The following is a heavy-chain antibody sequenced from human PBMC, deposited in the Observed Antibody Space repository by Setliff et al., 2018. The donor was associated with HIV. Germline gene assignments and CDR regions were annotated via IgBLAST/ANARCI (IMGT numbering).Heavy chain of an antibody. CDR1: GYMFIAYG. CDR3: ARAPTHYFGNNKSSRPDAFDI. CDR2: IGPYNGRT. D-gene: IGHD3-10*01. Sequence: GASVKVSCKASGYMFIAYGMSWVRRAPGQGLEWMGWIGPYNGRTEYAQEFQGRLTMTTDTSTNTAYMELTSLRSDDTAVYYCARAPTHYFGNNKSSRPDAFDIWGLGTMVTVSS. V-gene: IGHV1-18*01. J-gene: IGHJ3*02.